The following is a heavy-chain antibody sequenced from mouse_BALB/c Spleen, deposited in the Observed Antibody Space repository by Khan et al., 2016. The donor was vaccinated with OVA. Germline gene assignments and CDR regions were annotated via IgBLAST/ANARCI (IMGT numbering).Heavy chain of an antibody. V-gene: IGHV1S56*01. D-gene: IGHD1-1*01. CDR2: LYPVDGSS. CDR3: ARGYYGYLDY. CDR1: GYTLTSYY. Sequence: QVQLQQSGPELVRPGASVKMSCKASGYTLTSYYIHWVKQRPGQGLEWIGWLYPVDGSSKYNEKFKGKSTLTADKSSSTAYMLLSSLTSEDSAIYFCARGYYGYLDYWGQGTTLTGSS. J-gene: IGHJ2*01.